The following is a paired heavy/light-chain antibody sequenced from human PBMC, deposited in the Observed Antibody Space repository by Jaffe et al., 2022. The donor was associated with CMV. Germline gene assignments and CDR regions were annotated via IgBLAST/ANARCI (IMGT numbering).Heavy chain of an antibody. D-gene: IGHD2-15*01. CDR1: GYTFNIQG. CDR3: ARDRMLLTVPNKVSLDI. J-gene: IGHJ3*02. Sequence: QVQLVQSGNEVKKPGASVKVSCKASGYTFNIQGISWVRQVPGQRLEWMGWISAYNGNTDYAEKFQGRVTMTTDTSTNTAYMELRSLKSDDTAIYYCARDRMLLTVPNKVSLDIWGQGTLVTVSS. CDR2: ISAYNGNT. V-gene: IGHV1-18*01.
Light chain of an antibody. J-gene: IGKJ3*01. CDR3: MIGPYLPR. CDR1: QSLVYGDGNTD. Sequence: DVVVTQSPLSLPVTLGQPASISCRLSQSLVYGDGNTDLNWLQQRPGQSPRRLIYKVSNRDSGVPDRFSGSGSGTDFTLKISRVEAEDVGVYYCMIGPYLPRFGPGTQVDV. CDR2: KVS. V-gene: IGKV2-30*01.